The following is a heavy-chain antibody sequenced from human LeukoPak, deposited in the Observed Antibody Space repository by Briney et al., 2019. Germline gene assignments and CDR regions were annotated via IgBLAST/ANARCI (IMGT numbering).Heavy chain of an antibody. D-gene: IGHD3-16*01. Sequence: ASVTVSCKASGYTFTSYGISWVRQAPGQGLEWMGGFDPEDGETIYAQKFQGRVTMTEDTSTDTAYMELSSLRSEDTAVYYCATQTFLYWGQGTLVTVSS. CDR2: FDPEDGET. CDR1: GYTFTSYG. CDR3: ATQTFLY. V-gene: IGHV1-24*01. J-gene: IGHJ4*02.